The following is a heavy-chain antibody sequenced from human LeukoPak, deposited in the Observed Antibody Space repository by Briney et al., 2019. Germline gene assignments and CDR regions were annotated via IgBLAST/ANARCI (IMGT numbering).Heavy chain of an antibody. D-gene: IGHD2-15*01. CDR2: IYYSGST. Sequence: SETLSLTCTVSGGSSSSNNDYWNWIRQPPGRGLDWIGYIYYSGSTNYNPSLKSRVTISVDTSKNQFSLKVSSVTAADTAVYYCARGESGGSNWFDPWGQGTLVTVSS. V-gene: IGHV4-61*01. CDR3: ARGESGGSNWFDP. J-gene: IGHJ5*02. CDR1: GGSSSSNNDY.